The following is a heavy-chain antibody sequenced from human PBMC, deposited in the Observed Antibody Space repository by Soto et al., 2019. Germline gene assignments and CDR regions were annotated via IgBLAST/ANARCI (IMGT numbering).Heavy chain of an antibody. Sequence: QVQLVQSGAEVKKPGSSVKVSCKASGGTFSTYAINWVRQAPGQGLEWMGGIIPMFRTAEYAQQFQGRVTITADEPTSTAYMELSSLRSEDTAVYYCERDQQPKRGGYYYYYAMDVWGQGTTVTVSS. CDR2: IIPMFRTA. D-gene: IGHD6-13*01. CDR1: GGTFSTYA. V-gene: IGHV1-69*01. J-gene: IGHJ6*02. CDR3: ERDQQPKRGGYYYYYAMDV.